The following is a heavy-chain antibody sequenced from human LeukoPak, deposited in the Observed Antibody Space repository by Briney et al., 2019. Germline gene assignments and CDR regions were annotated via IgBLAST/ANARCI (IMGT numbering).Heavy chain of an antibody. V-gene: IGHV4-39*07. D-gene: IGHD3-10*01. CDR3: ARGNYYGSGSYYTS. CDR2: IYYSGST. J-gene: IGHJ4*02. Sequence: SETLSLTCTVSGGSISSSSYYWGWIRQPPGKGLEWIGSIYYSGSTYYNPSLKSRVTISVDTSKNQFSLKLSSVTAADTAVYYCARGNYYGSGSYYTSWGQGTLVTVSS. CDR1: GGSISSSSYY.